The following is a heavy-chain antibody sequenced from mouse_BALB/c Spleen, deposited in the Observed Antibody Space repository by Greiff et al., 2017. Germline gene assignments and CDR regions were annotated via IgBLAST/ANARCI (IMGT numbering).Heavy chain of an antibody. CDR3: ARSLLNAMDY. CDR2: INPYYGST. D-gene: IGHD2-1*01. Sequence: VQLQQTGPELVKPGASVKISCKASGYSFTDYIMLWVKQSHGKSLEWIGNINPYYGSTSYNLKFKGKATLTVDKSSSTAYMQLNSLTSEDSAVYYCARSLLNAMDYWGQGTSVTVSS. CDR1: GYSFTDYI. J-gene: IGHJ4*01. V-gene: IGHV1-39*01.